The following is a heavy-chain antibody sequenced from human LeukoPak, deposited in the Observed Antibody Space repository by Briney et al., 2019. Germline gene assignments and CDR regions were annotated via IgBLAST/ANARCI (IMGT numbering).Heavy chain of an antibody. Sequence: GGSLRLSCAASGFTFTSYGMHWVRQAPGKGLEWVALITYDGYYKYYSDSVKGRFTISSDTSKNTLYLQMNSLRAEDTAVYYCAKGTQTVTTLVNDWGQGTLVTVSS. J-gene: IGHJ4*02. CDR1: GFTFTSYG. CDR3: AKGTQTVTTLVND. CDR2: ITYDGYYK. V-gene: IGHV3-30*18. D-gene: IGHD4-17*01.